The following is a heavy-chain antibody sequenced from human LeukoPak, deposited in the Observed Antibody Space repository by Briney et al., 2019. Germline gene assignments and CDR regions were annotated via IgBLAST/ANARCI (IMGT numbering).Heavy chain of an antibody. V-gene: IGHV1-69*06. J-gene: IGHJ6*03. D-gene: IGHD6-6*01. Sequence: VASVKVSCKASGGTFSSYAISWVRQAPGQGLEWMGGIIPIFGTANYAQKFQGRVTITADKSTSTAYMELSSLRSEDTAVYYCASVSSSSSPPYYYYYYMDVWGKGTTVTISS. CDR3: ASVSSSSSPPYYYYYYMDV. CDR2: IIPIFGTA. CDR1: GGTFSSYA.